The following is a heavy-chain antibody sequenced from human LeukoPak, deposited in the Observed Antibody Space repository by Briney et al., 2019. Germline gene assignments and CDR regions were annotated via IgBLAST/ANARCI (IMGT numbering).Heavy chain of an antibody. CDR2: IIPILGIA. V-gene: IGHV1-69*04. CDR3: AREGYSSGWYRGGFDY. D-gene: IGHD6-19*01. J-gene: IGHJ4*02. Sequence: SVKVSCKASGGTFSSYAISWVRQAPGQGLEWMGRIIPILGIANYAQKFQGRVTITAAKSTSTAYMELSSLRSEDTAVYYCAREGYSSGWYRGGFDYWGQGTLVTVSS. CDR1: GGTFSSYA.